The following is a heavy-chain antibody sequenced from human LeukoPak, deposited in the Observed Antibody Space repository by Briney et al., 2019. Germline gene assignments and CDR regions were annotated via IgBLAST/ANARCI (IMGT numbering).Heavy chain of an antibody. D-gene: IGHD3-16*02. CDR3: ARRRAATKTLYRFDP. CDR2: INPNSGGT. V-gene: IGHV1-2*02. J-gene: IGHJ5*02. Sequence: ASVKVSCEASGYTFTGYYMHWGRQAPGQGLEWMGWINPNSGGTKFAQKFQGRVTMTRDTSISTAYMELSRLRSDDTAVYYCARRRAATKTLYRFDPWGQGTLVTVSS. CDR1: GYTFTGYY.